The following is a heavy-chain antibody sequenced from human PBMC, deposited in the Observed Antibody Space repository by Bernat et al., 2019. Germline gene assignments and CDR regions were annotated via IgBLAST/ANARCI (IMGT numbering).Heavy chain of an antibody. V-gene: IGHV1-46*03. CDR2: INPNGGGT. CDR1: GYTFTSYH. J-gene: IGHJ6*02. Sequence: QAQLVQSGAEVKKPGASVKFSCKASGYTFTSYHVHWVRQAPGQGLEWMGIINPNGGGTNYAQRFQGRITVTRDTSTSTVYMQLNSLTSEDTAVYYCVRLRPLPVWGQGTTVTVSS. D-gene: IGHD6-25*01. CDR3: VRLRPLPV.